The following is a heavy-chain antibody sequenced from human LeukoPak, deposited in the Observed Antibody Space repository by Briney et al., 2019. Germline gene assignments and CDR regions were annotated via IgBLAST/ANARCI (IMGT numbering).Heavy chain of an antibody. Sequence: GSSVKVSCKASGGTFSSYAISWVRQAPGQGLEWMRGIIPIFGTANYAQKFQGRVTITTDESTSTAYMELSSLRSEDTAVYYCARAAAGVVPAAIAWFDPWGQGTLVTVSS. V-gene: IGHV1-69*05. CDR1: GGTFSSYA. CDR3: ARAAAGVVPAAIAWFDP. CDR2: IIPIFGTA. J-gene: IGHJ5*02. D-gene: IGHD2-2*01.